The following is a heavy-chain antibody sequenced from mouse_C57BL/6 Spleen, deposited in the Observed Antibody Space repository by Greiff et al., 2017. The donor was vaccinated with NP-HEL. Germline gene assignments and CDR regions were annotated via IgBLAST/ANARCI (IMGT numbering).Heavy chain of an antibody. CDR1: GYTFTDYY. J-gene: IGHJ2*01. V-gene: IGHV1-26*01. Sequence: VQLQQSGPELVKPGASVKISCKASGYTFTDYYMNWVKQSHGKSLEWIGDINPNNGGTSYNQKFKGKATLTVDKSSSTAYMELRSLTSEDSAVYYCARSYYSNYLDYWGQGTTLTVSS. CDR3: ARSYYSNYLDY. D-gene: IGHD2-5*01. CDR2: INPNNGGT.